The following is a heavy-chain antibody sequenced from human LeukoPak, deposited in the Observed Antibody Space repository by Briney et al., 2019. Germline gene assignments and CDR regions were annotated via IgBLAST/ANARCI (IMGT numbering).Heavy chain of an antibody. Sequence: ASVKVSCKASGYTFTSYGFSWVRQAPGQGLEWMGWISAYNGNTNYAQKLQGRVTMTTDTSTSTAYMELRSLRSDDTAVYYCARTYYDFWSAYSDYWGQGTLVTVSS. CDR1: GYTFTSYG. V-gene: IGHV1-18*01. J-gene: IGHJ4*02. CDR3: ARTYYDFWSAYSDY. CDR2: ISAYNGNT. D-gene: IGHD3-3*01.